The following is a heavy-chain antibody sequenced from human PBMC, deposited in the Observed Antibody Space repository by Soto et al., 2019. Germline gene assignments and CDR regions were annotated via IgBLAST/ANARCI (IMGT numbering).Heavy chain of an antibody. Sequence: ASVKVSCRASGGTFSSYAISWVRQAPGQGLEWMGGIIPIFGTANYAQKFQGRVTITADESTSTAYMELSSLRSEDTAVYYCATEGYRNWFDPWGQGTLVTVSS. CDR1: GGTFSSYA. D-gene: IGHD1-1*01. J-gene: IGHJ5*02. CDR2: IIPIFGTA. CDR3: ATEGYRNWFDP. V-gene: IGHV1-69*13.